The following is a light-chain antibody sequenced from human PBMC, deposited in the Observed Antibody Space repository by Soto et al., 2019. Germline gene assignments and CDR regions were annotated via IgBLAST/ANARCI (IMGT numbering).Light chain of an antibody. Sequence: EIVLTQSPATLSLSPGERATLSCSVSQSIHNQLVWYQQKPGQAPRLVIYDTSNRATGIPARFSGSGSGTDFTLIISSLEPEDFALYYCQQRHTWHPSFGQGTRLDIK. V-gene: IGKV3-11*01. J-gene: IGKJ5*01. CDR2: DTS. CDR3: QQRHTWHPS. CDR1: QSIHNQ.